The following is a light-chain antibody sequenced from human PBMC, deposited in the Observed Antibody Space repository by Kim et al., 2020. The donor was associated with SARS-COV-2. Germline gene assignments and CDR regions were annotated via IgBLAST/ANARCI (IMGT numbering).Light chain of an antibody. J-gene: IGLJ2*01. CDR1: NLRSYY. Sequence: DLGQTVRITCQGDNLRSYYATWYQQKPGQAPILVIYGKNNRPSGIPDRFSGSSSGNTASLTITGTQAGDEADYYCNSRDSNDNVVFGGGTQLTVL. V-gene: IGLV3-19*01. CDR3: NSRDSNDNVV. CDR2: GKN.